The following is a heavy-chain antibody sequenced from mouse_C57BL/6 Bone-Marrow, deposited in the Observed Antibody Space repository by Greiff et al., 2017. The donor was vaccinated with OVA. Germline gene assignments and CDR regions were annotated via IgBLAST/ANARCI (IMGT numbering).Heavy chain of an antibody. CDR1: GFTFSDFY. Sequence: EVHLVESGGGLVQSGRSLRLSCATSGFTFSDFYMEWVRQAPGKGLEWIAASRNKANDYTTEYSASVKGRFIVSRDTSQSILYLQMNALRAEDTAIYYCARDARGLFAFAYWGQGTLVTVSA. D-gene: IGHD1-1*01. J-gene: IGHJ3*01. V-gene: IGHV7-1*01. CDR2: SRNKANDYTT. CDR3: ARDARGLFAFAY.